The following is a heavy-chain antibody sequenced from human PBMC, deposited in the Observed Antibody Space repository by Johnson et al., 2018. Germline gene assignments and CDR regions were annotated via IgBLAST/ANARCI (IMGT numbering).Heavy chain of an antibody. Sequence: VQLVESGGGVVQPGGSLRLSCAASGFTVSNNYMRWVRQAPGKGLAWVSVIYSGGSTFYADSVKGRFTISRDSSKNTLYLQRDSLTTEDTAVYYCAREGNDAFDLGGQGTMVTVSS. CDR3: AREGNDAFDL. V-gene: IGHV3-66*02. CDR1: GFTVSNNY. J-gene: IGHJ3*01. CDR2: IYSGGST.